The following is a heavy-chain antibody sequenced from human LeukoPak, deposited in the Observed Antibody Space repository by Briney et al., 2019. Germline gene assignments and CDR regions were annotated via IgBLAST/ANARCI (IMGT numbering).Heavy chain of an antibody. D-gene: IGHD3-10*01. V-gene: IGHV3-53*01. J-gene: IGHJ4*02. CDR3: ARDLGSWFGELLGFDY. CDR1: GFIVSTND. Sequence: PGGSLRLSCAASGFIVSTNDMSWVRQAPGKGLEWVSITYSDGGTYYAESVKGRFTISRDNSKNTLYLQMNSLRAEDTAVYYCARDLGSWFGELLGFDYWGQGTLVTVSS. CDR2: TYSDGGT.